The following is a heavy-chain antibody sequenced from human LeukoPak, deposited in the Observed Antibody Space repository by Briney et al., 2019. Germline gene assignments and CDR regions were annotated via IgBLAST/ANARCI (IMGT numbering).Heavy chain of an antibody. Sequence: SETLSLTCTVSGGSISSSSYYWGWIRQPPGKGLEWIGSIYYSGSTYYNPSLKSRVTISVDRSKNQFSLKLSSVTAADTAVYYCAREGVIVGAIDYWGQGTLVTVSS. CDR1: GGSISSSSYY. V-gene: IGHV4-39*07. CDR3: AREGVIVGAIDY. D-gene: IGHD1-26*01. J-gene: IGHJ4*02. CDR2: IYYSGST.